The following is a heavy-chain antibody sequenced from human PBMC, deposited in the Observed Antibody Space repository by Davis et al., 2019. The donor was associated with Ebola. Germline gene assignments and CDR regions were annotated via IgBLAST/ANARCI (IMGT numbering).Heavy chain of an antibody. CDR2: IRSKANSYAT. CDR1: GFIFSGSA. J-gene: IGHJ6*02. D-gene: IGHD3-3*01. V-gene: IGHV3-73*01. CDR3: TRHRVLRTMDV. Sequence: GGFLRLSCAASGFIFSGSAMHWVRQASGKGLEWVGRIRSKANSYATAYAASVKGRFTISRDDSKNTAYLQMNSLKTEDTAVYYCTRHRVLRTMDVWGQGTTVTVSS.